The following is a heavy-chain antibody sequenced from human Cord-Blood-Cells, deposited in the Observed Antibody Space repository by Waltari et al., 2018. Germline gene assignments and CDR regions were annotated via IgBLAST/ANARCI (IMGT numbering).Heavy chain of an antibody. CDR3: ARNPTYYYDSSGYFFDY. V-gene: IGHV1-69*01. D-gene: IGHD3-22*01. CDR1: GGTFSSYA. Sequence: QVQLVQSGAEVKKPGSSVKFSCQASGGTFSSYAIRWVRQAPGQGLEWMGGIIPIFGTANYAQKFQGRVTITADESTSTAYMELSSLRSEDTAVYYCARNPTYYYDSSGYFFDYWGQGTLVTVSS. CDR2: IIPIFGTA. J-gene: IGHJ4*02.